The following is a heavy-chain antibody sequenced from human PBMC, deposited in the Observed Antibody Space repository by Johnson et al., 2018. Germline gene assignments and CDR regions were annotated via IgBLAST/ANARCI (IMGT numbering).Heavy chain of an antibody. CDR2: ISYDERDK. CDR1: GVTFRSDA. V-gene: IGHV3-30*04. J-gene: IGHJ6*03. Sequence: QVQLVQSGGGVVQPGGSLRLSCAASGVTFRSDAMHWVRQAPGKGLEWVAVISYDERDKFYVDSVKGRFTISRDNSKNTLSLQMNSLRPEDTAVYYCAREGSTGTYSNYYYMDVWGKGTTVTVSS. D-gene: IGHD1-1*01. CDR3: AREGSTGTYSNYYYMDV.